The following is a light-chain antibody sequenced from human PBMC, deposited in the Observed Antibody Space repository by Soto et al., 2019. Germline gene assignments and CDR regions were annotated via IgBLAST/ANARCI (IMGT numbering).Light chain of an antibody. CDR3: LQYGSSPPT. Sequence: EIVLTQSPGTLSLSPGERATLSCRDSQSISSNYLAWYQRKPGQAPRLLIYGASSRATDIPNRFSGSGSGTDFTLTITILKAEDFAVYYCLQYGSSPPTFGRGTKVEIK. V-gene: IGKV3-20*01. J-gene: IGKJ1*01. CDR1: QSISSNY. CDR2: GAS.